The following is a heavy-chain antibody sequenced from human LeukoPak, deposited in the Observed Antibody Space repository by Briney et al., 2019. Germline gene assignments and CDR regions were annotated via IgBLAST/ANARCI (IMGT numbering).Heavy chain of an antibody. CDR1: GFTFSRYW. V-gene: IGHV3-48*02. D-gene: IGHD3-10*01. Sequence: GGSLRLSCAASGFTFSRYWMNWVRQAPGKGLEWVSYISLSGGTTIYYADSLKGRITISRDNAKNSLYLQMNSLRDEDTAVYYCARDSGHSGSDDYWGQGTLVTVSS. CDR2: ISLSGGTTI. J-gene: IGHJ4*02. CDR3: ARDSGHSGSDDY.